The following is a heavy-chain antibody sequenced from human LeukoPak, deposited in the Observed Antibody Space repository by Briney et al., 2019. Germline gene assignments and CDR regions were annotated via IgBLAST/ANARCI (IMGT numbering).Heavy chain of an antibody. CDR3: ASISTYYYDSSGYS. CDR2: IYSGGST. Sequence: PGGSLRLSCAASGFTFSRYNMNWVRQAPGKGLEWVSVIYSGGSTYYADSVKGRFTISRDNSKNTLYLQINSLRAEDTAVYYCASISTYYYDSSGYSWGQGTLVTVSS. J-gene: IGHJ4*02. V-gene: IGHV3-53*01. CDR1: GFTFSRYN. D-gene: IGHD3-22*01.